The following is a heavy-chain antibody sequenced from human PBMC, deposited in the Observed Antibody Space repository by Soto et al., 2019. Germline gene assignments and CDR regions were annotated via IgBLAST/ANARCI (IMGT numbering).Heavy chain of an antibody. CDR3: ARGQLTYYYLL. Sequence: PSETLSLTCTVSGGSISSYYWSWIRQPPGKGLEWIGYIYYSGSTDYDPSLKSRVTISVDTSKNQFSLKLSSVTAADTAVYYCARGQLTYYYLLWGQGTLVTVSS. V-gene: IGHV4-59*01. D-gene: IGHD3-10*01. CDR2: IYYSGST. J-gene: IGHJ4*02. CDR1: GGSISSYY.